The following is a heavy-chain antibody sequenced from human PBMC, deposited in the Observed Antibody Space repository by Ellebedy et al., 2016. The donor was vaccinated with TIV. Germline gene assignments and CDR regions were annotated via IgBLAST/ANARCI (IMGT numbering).Heavy chain of an antibody. CDR3: ARHPPGEYCTGVSC. V-gene: IGHV1-8*02. J-gene: IGHJ4*02. Sequence: AASVKVSCKAPGYTFTSYDINWVRQATGQGLEWMGWMTPNSGNAGSAQKFQGRVTMTWNTSIRTAYMELSSLRSEDTAVYYCARHPPGEYCTGVSCWGQGTLVTVSS. D-gene: IGHD2-15*01. CDR1: GYTFTSYD. CDR2: MTPNSGNA.